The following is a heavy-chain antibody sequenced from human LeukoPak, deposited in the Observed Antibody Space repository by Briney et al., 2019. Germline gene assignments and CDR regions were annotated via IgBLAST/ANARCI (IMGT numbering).Heavy chain of an antibody. CDR2: IYYSGST. CDR1: GGSVSSGSYY. CDR3: ASSVVLGAFDI. J-gene: IGHJ3*02. Sequence: RPSETLSLTCTVSGGSVSSGSYYWSWIRQPPGEGLEWIGYIYYSGSTNYNPSLKSRVTISIDTSKNQFSLKLSSVTAADTAVYYCASSVVLGAFDIWGQGTMVTVSS. V-gene: IGHV4-61*01. D-gene: IGHD4/OR15-4a*01.